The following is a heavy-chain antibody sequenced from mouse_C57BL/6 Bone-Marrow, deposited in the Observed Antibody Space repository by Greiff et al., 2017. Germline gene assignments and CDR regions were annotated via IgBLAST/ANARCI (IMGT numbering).Heavy chain of an antibody. CDR3: ARFRVEADAMDY. CDR1: GYTFTSYW. Sequence: QVQLQQPGAELVRPGTSVKLSCKASGYTFTSYWMHWVKQRPGQGLEWIGVIDPSDSYTNYNQKFKGKATLTVDTSSSTAYMQLSSLTSEDSAVYYCARFRVEADAMDYWGQGTSVTVSS. J-gene: IGHJ4*01. D-gene: IGHD1-1*01. V-gene: IGHV1-59*01. CDR2: IDPSDSYT.